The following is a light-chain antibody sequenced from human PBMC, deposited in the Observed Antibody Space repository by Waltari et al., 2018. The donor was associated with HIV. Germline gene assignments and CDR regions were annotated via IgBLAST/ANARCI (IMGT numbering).Light chain of an antibody. V-gene: IGLV2-11*01. CDR1: SSDVGAYDY. CDR3: CSYAGTYTYV. CDR2: DVS. Sequence: QSALPQPRSVSGSPGQSVTISCPGPSSDVGAYDYFHWYQHHPGKVPKLTIYDVSKRPSAVPDRFSGSKSGNTASLTISGLQAEDEADFYCCSYAGTYTYVFGTGTKVTVL. J-gene: IGLJ1*01.